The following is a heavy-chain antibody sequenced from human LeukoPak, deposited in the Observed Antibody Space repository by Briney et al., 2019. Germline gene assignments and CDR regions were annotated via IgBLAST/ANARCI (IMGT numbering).Heavy chain of an antibody. V-gene: IGHV4-34*01. J-gene: IGHJ4*02. Sequence: PSETLSLTCAVYGGSFSGYYWSWIRQPPGKGLEWIGEINHSGGTKYNPSLKSRVTISVETSKNEFSLKLRSVTAADTAVYYCARVTGYRIEDYFDYWGQGTLVTVSS. CDR1: GGSFSGYY. CDR2: INHSGGT. D-gene: IGHD6-13*01. CDR3: ARVTGYRIEDYFDY.